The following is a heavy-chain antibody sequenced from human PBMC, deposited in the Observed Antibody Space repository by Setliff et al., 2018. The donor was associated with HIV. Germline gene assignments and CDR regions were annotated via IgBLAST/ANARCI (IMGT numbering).Heavy chain of an antibody. V-gene: IGHV4-31*03. Sequence: PSETLSLTCSVSGASLDSGSYYWTWIRQHPGKGLEWIGYIYSSGTKYYNPSLKSRLAISLDTSKNQFSLNLKSVTAADAAVYYCARGFCSGGFCHPNFSHYMDVWGKGTTVTVS. D-gene: IGHD2-15*01. CDR3: ARGFCSGGFCHPNFSHYMDV. CDR2: IYSSGTK. J-gene: IGHJ6*03. CDR1: GASLDSGSYY.